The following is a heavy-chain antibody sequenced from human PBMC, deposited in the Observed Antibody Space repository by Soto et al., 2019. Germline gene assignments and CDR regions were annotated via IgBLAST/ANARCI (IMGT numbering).Heavy chain of an antibody. CDR2: ISFDGSKR. J-gene: IGHJ4*02. V-gene: IGHV3-30-3*01. Sequence: QVQLVESGGGVVQPGGSLRLSCIASGFTFTSYAMHWVRQAPGKGLEWVAFISFDGSKRDSADSVKGRFTISRDNYKNTLYLEMNSLGPEDTAVYYCARPRESCSTSGCFPGPPFEYWGQGTLLTVSS. CDR3: ARPRESCSTSGCFPGPPFEY. D-gene: IGHD6-25*01. CDR1: GFTFTSYA.